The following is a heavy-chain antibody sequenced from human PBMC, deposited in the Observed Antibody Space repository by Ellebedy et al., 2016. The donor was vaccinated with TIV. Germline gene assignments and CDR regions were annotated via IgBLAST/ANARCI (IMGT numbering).Heavy chain of an antibody. Sequence: GGSLRLSCAASGFTFSNSGMNWVRQAPGKGLEWVAFIRFDGNSANYADSAKGRFTISRDNSQNTLYLQMNSLRAEDTAVYYCASFGPGYYYYGMDVWGQGTTVTVSS. J-gene: IGHJ6*02. D-gene: IGHD3-16*01. CDR2: IRFDGNSA. CDR1: GFTFSNSG. V-gene: IGHV3-30*02. CDR3: ASFGPGYYYYGMDV.